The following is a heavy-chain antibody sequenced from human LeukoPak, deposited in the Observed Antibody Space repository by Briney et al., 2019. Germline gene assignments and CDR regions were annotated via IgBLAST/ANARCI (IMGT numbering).Heavy chain of an antibody. CDR3: ATMIVADSFDY. Sequence: GGSLRLSCAPSGFTFSNYGIHWVRRAPGKGLEWVAFIRHDGNNEYYADSVKGRFTISRDNSKNTLYLQMDSLRPEDSALYSCATMIVADSFDYWGQETLVTVSS. J-gene: IGHJ4*02. CDR2: IRHDGNNE. V-gene: IGHV3-30*02. D-gene: IGHD3-22*01. CDR1: GFTFSNYG.